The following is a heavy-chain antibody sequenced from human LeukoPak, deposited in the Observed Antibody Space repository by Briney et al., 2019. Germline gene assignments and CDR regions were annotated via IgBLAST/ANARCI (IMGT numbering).Heavy chain of an antibody. J-gene: IGHJ6*02. CDR1: GFTFSSYW. V-gene: IGHV3-64*01. D-gene: IGHD2-2*01. CDR2: ITSNGGRI. Sequence: QPGGSLRLSCAASGFTFSSYWMSWVRQAPGKGLEYVSTITSNGGRIYYANSVKGRFTISRDNSKNTLYLQMGSLRAEDMAVYYCARDWVPGATYYYYYGMDVWGQGTTVTVSS. CDR3: ARDWVPGATYYYYYGMDV.